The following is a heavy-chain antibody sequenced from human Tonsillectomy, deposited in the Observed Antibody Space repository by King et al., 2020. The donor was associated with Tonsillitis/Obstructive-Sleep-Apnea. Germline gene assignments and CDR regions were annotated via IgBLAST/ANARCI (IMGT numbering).Heavy chain of an antibody. CDR2: ISWGAGGT. CDR1: GFTFDDYT. Sequence: VQLVESGGVVVRPGGSLRLSCAASGFTFDDYTMHWVRQVPGKGLEWVSLISWGAGGTYYADSVKGRFTISRDSSKNSLYLQMNSLRSEDTAFYFCAKAKAAYGDYPSGVDYWGQGTLVTVSS. D-gene: IGHD4-17*01. V-gene: IGHV3-43*01. CDR3: AKAKAAYGDYPSGVDY. J-gene: IGHJ4*02.